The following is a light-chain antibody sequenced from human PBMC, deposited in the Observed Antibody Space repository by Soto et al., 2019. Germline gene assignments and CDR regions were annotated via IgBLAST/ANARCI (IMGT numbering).Light chain of an antibody. V-gene: IGLV1-47*03. CDR2: RNN. CDR3: APWDVSACATVV. J-gene: IGLJ2*01. Sequence: QLVLTQPPSASGTPGQRVTISCSGSSSNIGSNYVYWYQQLPGTAPKLLIYRNNQRPSGVPDRFSGSKSGTSASLAISGLWSEDEGDINCAPWDVSACATVVFGGGTKLTVL. CDR1: SSNIGSNY.